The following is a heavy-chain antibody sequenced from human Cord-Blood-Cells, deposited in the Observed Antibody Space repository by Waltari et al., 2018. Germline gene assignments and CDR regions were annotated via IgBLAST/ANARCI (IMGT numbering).Heavy chain of an antibody. CDR1: GGSISSGGYY. J-gene: IGHJ4*02. CDR2: IYYSGST. CDR3: AREGVGGYAAFDY. D-gene: IGHD5-12*01. V-gene: IGHV4-31*03. Sequence: QVQLQESGPGLVKPSQPLSLTCPVSGGSISSGGYYWSWIRQHPGKGLEWIGYIYYSGSTYYNPSLKSRVTISVDTPKNQFSLKLSSVTAADTAVYYCAREGVGGYAAFDYWGQGTLVTVSS.